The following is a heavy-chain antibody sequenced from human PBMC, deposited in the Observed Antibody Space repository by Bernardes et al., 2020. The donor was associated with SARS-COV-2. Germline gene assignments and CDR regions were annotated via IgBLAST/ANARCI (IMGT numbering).Heavy chain of an antibody. CDR2: ISAYNGNI. CDR3: ARQDIGAIFGVVITPAGMDV. V-gene: IGHV1-18*04. D-gene: IGHD3-3*01. Sequence: ASVKVSCKASGYTFNSFAISWVRQAPGRGLEWMGWISAYNGNIKYAQEFQGGVILTTDTSTSTAYMELRSLRPDDTAVYYCARQDIGAIFGVVITPAGMDVWGQGTTVTVSS. J-gene: IGHJ6*02. CDR1: GYTFNSFA.